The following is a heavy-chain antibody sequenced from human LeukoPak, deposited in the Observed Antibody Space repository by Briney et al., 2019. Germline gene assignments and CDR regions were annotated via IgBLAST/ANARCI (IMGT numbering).Heavy chain of an antibody. D-gene: IGHD4-17*01. V-gene: IGHV3-23*01. CDR3: AKSGSTVTLAGDKWFDP. CDR2: ISSSGGST. J-gene: IGHJ5*02. Sequence: GGSLRLSCAASGFTFSSYAMSWVRQAPGKGLEWVSDISSSGGSTYYPDSVKGRFTISRDNSKNTLYLQMNSLRAEDTAVYYCAKSGSTVTLAGDKWFDPWGQGTLVTVSS. CDR1: GFTFSSYA.